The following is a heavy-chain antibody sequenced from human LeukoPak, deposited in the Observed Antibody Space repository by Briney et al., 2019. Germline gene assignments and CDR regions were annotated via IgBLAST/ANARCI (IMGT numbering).Heavy chain of an antibody. J-gene: IGHJ4*02. CDR2: VNTVSSYI. V-gene: IGHV3-21*01. Sequence: GGSLRLSCAASGFTFSSYAMSWVRQAPGKGLEWVSSVNTVSSYIYYADSMRGRFTISRDNAKNSLFLQMNRLRAEDTAVYYCARLRRNSDRSDFFYYYDHWGQGTLVTVSS. CDR1: GFTFSSYA. CDR3: ARLRRNSDRSDFFYYYDH. D-gene: IGHD3-22*01.